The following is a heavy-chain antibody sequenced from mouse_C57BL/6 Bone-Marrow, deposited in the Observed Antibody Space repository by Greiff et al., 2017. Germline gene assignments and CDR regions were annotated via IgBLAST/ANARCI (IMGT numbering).Heavy chain of an antibody. Sequence: EVKVEESGEGLVKPGGSLKLSCAASGFTSSSYAMSWVRQTPEKRLEWVAYISSGGDYIYYADTVKGRFTISRDNARNTLYLQMSSLKSEDTAMYYCTRYYYGSSHWYFDVWGTGTTVTVSS. D-gene: IGHD1-1*01. CDR1: GFTSSSYA. J-gene: IGHJ1*03. CDR2: ISSGGDYI. CDR3: TRYYYGSSHWYFDV. V-gene: IGHV5-9-1*02.